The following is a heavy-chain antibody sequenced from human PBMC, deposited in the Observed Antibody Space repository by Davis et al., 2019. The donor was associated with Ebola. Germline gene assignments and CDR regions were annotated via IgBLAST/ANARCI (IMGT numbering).Heavy chain of an antibody. D-gene: IGHD2-2*01. J-gene: IGHJ4*02. CDR1: GFTFSDYY. Sequence: GSLRLSCAASGFTFSDYYMTWIRQSPGKGLEWIGEINPRGKAKYNPSLKSRATLSIDTSRKQISLKMTYLTAADTAVYYCASPHQIRGGDYFDCWGQGTLVTVSS. V-gene: IGHV4-34*01. CDR2: INPRGKA. CDR3: ASPHQIRGGDYFDC.